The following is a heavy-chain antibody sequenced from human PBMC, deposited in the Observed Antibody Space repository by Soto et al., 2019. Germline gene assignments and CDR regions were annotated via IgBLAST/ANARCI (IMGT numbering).Heavy chain of an antibody. V-gene: IGHV3-30*04. Sequence: QVQVVESGGGVVQPGRSLRLSCAASGFTFSRYAIHWVRQATGKGLVWVAVISKDGSNKYYVDSVKGRFTISRDNSRNTMYLQMNSLRDEDAAVYYCARSRSGAVADSFDFWGQGTLVTVSS. CDR1: GFTFSRYA. J-gene: IGHJ4*02. CDR3: ARSRSGAVADSFDF. D-gene: IGHD3-10*01. CDR2: ISKDGSNK.